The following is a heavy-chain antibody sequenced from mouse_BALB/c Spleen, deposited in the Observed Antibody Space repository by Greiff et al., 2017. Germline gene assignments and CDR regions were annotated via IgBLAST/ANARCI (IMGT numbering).Heavy chain of an antibody. V-gene: IGHV1-7*01. J-gene: IGHJ2*01. CDR3: AFLLDYFDY. Sequence: VKLMESGAELAKPGASVKMSCKASGYTFTSYWMHWVKQRPGQGLEWIGYINPSTGYTEYNQKFKDKATLTADKSSSTAYMQLSSLTSEDTAVYYCAFLLDYFDYWGQGTTLTVSS. CDR1: GYTFTSYW. CDR2: INPSTGYT. D-gene: IGHD2-10*01.